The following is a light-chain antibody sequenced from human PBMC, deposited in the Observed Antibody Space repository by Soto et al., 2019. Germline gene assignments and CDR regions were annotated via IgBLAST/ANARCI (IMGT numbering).Light chain of an antibody. CDR1: QSISSY. Sequence: DIQMTQSPSSLSASVGDRVTITCRASQSISSYLNWYQQKPGKAPKLLIYAASSLHSGVPSRFSGSGSGFDFTLTISSLQPEDIATYYCQQSYSGSVFGQGTKVDIK. J-gene: IGKJ1*01. CDR3: QQSYSGSV. V-gene: IGKV1-39*01. CDR2: AAS.